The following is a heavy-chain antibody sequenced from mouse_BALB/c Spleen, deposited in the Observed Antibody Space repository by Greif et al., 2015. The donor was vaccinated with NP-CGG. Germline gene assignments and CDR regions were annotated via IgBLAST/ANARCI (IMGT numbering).Heavy chain of an antibody. CDR2: VNPYNGGT. J-gene: IGHJ1*01. CDR3: ARRITTARYFDV. CDR1: GYTFTDYY. D-gene: IGHD1-2*01. Sequence: VQLQQSGPELVKPGASVKMSCKASGYTFTDYYMDWVKQSHGESFEWIGRVNPYNGGTSYNQKFKGKATLTVDKSSSTAYMELNSLTSEDSAVYYCARRITTARYFDVWGAGTTVTVSS. V-gene: IGHV1-19*01.